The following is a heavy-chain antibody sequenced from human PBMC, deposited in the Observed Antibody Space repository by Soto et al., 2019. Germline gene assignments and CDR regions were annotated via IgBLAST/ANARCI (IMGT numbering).Heavy chain of an antibody. CDR1: GFRFSNYG. CDR2: IWDDGSNK. V-gene: IGHV3-33*01. D-gene: IGHD5-12*01. CDR3: ARAPKRRGYGRQLFDP. Sequence: GGSLRLSCAASGFRFSNYGMHWVRQPPGKGLEWVAVIWDDGSNKYYEDSVKGRFTISRDNSRNILYLELNSLRVEDTAVYYCARAPKRRGYGRQLFDPSGQGTLVTISS. J-gene: IGHJ5*02.